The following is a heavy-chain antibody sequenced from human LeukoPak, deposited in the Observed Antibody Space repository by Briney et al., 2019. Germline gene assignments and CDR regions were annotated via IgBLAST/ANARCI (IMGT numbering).Heavy chain of an antibody. CDR3: VGVVGDPPCAFCM. V-gene: IGHV3-23*01. D-gene: IGHD1-26*01. CDR1: GFTFTSYT. Sequence: PGRSLRLSCAASGFTFTSYTMSWVRQAPEKGLEWVSSLTGNGVHTYYADFVKGRFTVSRDNSKNTLSMQMDSLRAEDTAIYYCVGVVGDPPCAFCMWGQGTMVTVAS. J-gene: IGHJ3*02. CDR2: LTGNGVHT.